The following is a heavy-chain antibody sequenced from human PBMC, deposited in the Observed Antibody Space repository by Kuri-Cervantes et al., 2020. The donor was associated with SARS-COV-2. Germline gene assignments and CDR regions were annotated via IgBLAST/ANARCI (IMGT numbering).Heavy chain of an antibody. CDR3: ARGARITILGVLIGGREIPFFDP. CDR2: INPNSGGT. CDR1: GYTFTGYY. V-gene: IGHV1-2*04. D-gene: IGHD3-3*01. J-gene: IGHJ5*02. Sequence: ASVKVSCKASGYTFTGYYIHWVRQAPGERLEWMGWINPNSGGTKYAQKFEGWVTLTRDTSIATAYMEVSRLRSDDTAVYYCARGARITILGVLIGGREIPFFDPWGQGTQVTSPQ.